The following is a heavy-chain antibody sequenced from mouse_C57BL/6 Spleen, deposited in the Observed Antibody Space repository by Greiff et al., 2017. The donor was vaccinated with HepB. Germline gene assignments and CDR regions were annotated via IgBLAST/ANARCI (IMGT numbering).Heavy chain of an antibody. CDR2: ISDGGSYT. J-gene: IGHJ4*01. V-gene: IGHV5-4*01. CDR3: ARETYYYAMDY. Sequence: DVQLVESGGGLVKPGGSLKLSCAASGFTFSRYAMSWVRQTPEKRLEWVATISDGGSYTYYPDNVKGRFTISRDNAKNNLYLQMSHLKSEDTAMYYCARETYYYAMDYWGQGTSVTVSS. CDR1: GFTFSRYA.